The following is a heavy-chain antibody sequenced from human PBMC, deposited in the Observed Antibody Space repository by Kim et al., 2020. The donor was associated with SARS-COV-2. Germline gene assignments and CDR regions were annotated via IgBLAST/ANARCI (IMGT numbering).Heavy chain of an antibody. Sequence: ASVKVSCKASGYTFTSYYMHWVRQAPGQGLEWMGIINPSGGSTSYAQKFQGRVTMTRDTSTSTVYMELSSLRSEDTAVYYCARIGSEVPAATIETRGRAFDIWGQGTMVTVSS. CDR3: ARIGSEVPAATIETRGRAFDI. CDR1: GYTFTSYY. V-gene: IGHV1-46*01. D-gene: IGHD2-2*01. J-gene: IGHJ3*02. CDR2: INPSGGST.